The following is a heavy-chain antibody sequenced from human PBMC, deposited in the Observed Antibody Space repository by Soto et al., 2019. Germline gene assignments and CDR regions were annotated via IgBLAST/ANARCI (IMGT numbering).Heavy chain of an antibody. D-gene: IGHD3-22*01. CDR1: GYTFTSYA. CDR2: INAGNGNT. V-gene: IGHV1-3*01. Sequence: ASVKVSCKASGYTFTSYAMHWVRQAPGQRLEWMGWINAGNGNTKYSQKFQGRVTITRDTSASTAYMELRSLRSDDTDVYSCARGSGYYYWDDYWGQGNLVTVSS. J-gene: IGHJ4*02. CDR3: ARGSGYYYWDDY.